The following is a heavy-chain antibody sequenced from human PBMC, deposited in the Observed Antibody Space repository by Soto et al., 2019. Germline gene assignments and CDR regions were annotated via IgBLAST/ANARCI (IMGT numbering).Heavy chain of an antibody. CDR2: ISSSSSYV. V-gene: IGHV3-21*01. CDR3: ARSYYDYIWGSYRPYYFDY. Sequence: EVQLVESGGGLVKPGGSLRLSCAASGFTFSSYSMNCVRQAPGKGLEWVSSISSSSSYVYYADSVKSRFTISRDNAKNSLYLQMNSLRAEDTAVYYCARSYYDYIWGSYRPYYFDYRGQGTLVTVSS. J-gene: IGHJ4*02. CDR1: GFTFSSYS. D-gene: IGHD3-16*02.